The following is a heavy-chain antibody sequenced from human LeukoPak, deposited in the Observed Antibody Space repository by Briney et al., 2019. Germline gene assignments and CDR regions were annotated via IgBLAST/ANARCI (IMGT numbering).Heavy chain of an antibody. Sequence: GGSLRLSCAASGFTFSSYAMIWVRQAPGKGLECVSDIYGSGGNTYYADSVKGRFTISRDNSKNTLYLQMNSLRAEDTDVYDCAKDRDVRGTVSFDYWGQGTLVTVSS. CDR3: AKDRDVRGTVSFDY. CDR2: IYGSGGNT. J-gene: IGHJ4*02. V-gene: IGHV3-23*01. CDR1: GFTFSSYA. D-gene: IGHD3-10*01.